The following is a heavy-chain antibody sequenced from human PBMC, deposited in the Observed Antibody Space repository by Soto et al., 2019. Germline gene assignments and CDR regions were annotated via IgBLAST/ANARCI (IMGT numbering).Heavy chain of an antibody. J-gene: IGHJ3*02. CDR3: ARDCSGYPCWYAFDI. D-gene: IGHD3-22*01. CDR1: GFTFSSYS. CDR2: ISSSSSYI. V-gene: IGHV3-21*01. Sequence: GGSLRLSCAASGFTFSSYSMNWVRQAPGKGLEWVSSISSSSSYIYYADSVKGRFTISRDNAKNSLYLQMNSLRAEDTAVYYCARDCSGYPCWYAFDIWGQGTLVTVSS.